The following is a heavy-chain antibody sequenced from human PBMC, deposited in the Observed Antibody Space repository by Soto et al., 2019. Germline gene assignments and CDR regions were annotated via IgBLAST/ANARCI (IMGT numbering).Heavy chain of an antibody. D-gene: IGHD1-26*01. V-gene: IGHV1-3*01. Sequence: QVQLVQSGAEVKKPGASVKVSCKSSGYTFTNYPIYWVRQAPGQRLEWMGWINADNGNTKYSQNFEGRVTITRDTSASTAYVELSSLRSEDTAVYYCARDQVGILGDWGQGTLVTVSS. CDR1: GYTFTNYP. J-gene: IGHJ4*02. CDR3: ARDQVGILGD. CDR2: INADNGNT.